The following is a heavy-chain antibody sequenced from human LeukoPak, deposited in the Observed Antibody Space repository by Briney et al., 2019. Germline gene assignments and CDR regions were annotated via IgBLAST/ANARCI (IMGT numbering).Heavy chain of an antibody. CDR3: ARDYRYAFDN. J-gene: IGHJ4*02. V-gene: IGHV3-48*01. Sequence: GGSLRLSCAASGFTFSDYSMNWVCQAPGKGLEWISYIGIDSGNTNYADSVKGRFTISGDKAKNSLYLQMNSLRVEDTAVYYCARDYRYAFDNWGQGTLVTVSS. CDR2: IGIDSGNT. CDR1: GFTFSDYS. D-gene: IGHD1-1*01.